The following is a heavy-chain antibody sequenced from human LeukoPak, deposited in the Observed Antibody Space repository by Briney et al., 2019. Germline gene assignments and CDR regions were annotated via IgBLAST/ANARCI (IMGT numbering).Heavy chain of an antibody. CDR2: ICWESGCL. CDR3: ARDKPAGYDFWSGYYTDYYYYGMDV. J-gene: IGHJ6*02. Sequence: GGSPGISFGGAGFIFYNFGLHWGRQPPGEGLGGGLGICWESGCLGYADSVKGRFTISRDNAKNSLYLQMNSLRAEDTAVHHCARDKPAGYDFWSGYYTDYYYYGMDVWGQGTTVTVSS. D-gene: IGHD3-3*01. CDR1: GFIFYNFG. V-gene: IGHV3-9*01.